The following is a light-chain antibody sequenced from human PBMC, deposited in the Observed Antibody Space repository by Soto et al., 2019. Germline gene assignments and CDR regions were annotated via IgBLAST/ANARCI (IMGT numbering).Light chain of an antibody. V-gene: IGKV3-11*01. J-gene: IGKJ1*01. CDR3: QQRSNWPGT. CDR1: QGVSSN. CDR2: DAS. Sequence: EIVLTQSPATLSLSPGERATLSCRASQGVSSNLAWYQQKPGQAPRLLIYDASNRATGIPARFSGSGSGTDFTLTISSLEPEDFAVYYCQQRSNWPGTFGQGTKVDIK.